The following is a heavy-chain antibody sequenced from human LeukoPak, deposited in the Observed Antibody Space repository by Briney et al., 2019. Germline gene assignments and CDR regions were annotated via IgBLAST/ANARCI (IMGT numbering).Heavy chain of an antibody. V-gene: IGHV4-34*01. CDR1: GFAFSSYE. Sequence: GSLRLSCLASGFAFSSYEMNWVRQAPGKGLEWIGEINHSGSTNYNPSLKSRVTISVDTSKNKFSLKLSSVTAADTAVYYCARALKYSSSWPPRGHWFDPWGQGTLVTVSS. CDR3: ARALKYSSSWPPRGHWFDP. D-gene: IGHD6-13*01. CDR2: INHSGST. J-gene: IGHJ5*02.